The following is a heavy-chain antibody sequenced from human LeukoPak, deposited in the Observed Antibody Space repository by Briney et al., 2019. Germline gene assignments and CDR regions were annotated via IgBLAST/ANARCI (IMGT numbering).Heavy chain of an antibody. CDR2: IIPIFGTA. J-gene: IGHJ6*02. Sequence: SVKVSCKASGGTFSSYAISWVRQAPGQGLEWMGGIIPIFGTANYAQKFQGRVTITADESTSTAYMELSSLRSEDTAVYYCARSEMVTATHYHYYYGMDVWGQGTTVTVSS. V-gene: IGHV1-69*13. D-gene: IGHD2-21*02. CDR3: ARSEMVTATHYHYYYGMDV. CDR1: GGTFSSYA.